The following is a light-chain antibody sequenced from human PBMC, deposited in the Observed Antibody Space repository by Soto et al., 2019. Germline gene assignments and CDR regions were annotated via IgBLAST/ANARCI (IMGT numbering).Light chain of an antibody. CDR2: GAS. Sequence: EIVMTQSPATLSVSPGERATLSCRASQSVGSDLAWYQQKPGQAPRLVIYGASTRATGIPARFSGSGSGTDFTLTITRLEPEDFAVYFCQQRSNWPWTFGQGTKVDIK. V-gene: IGKV3D-15*01. J-gene: IGKJ1*01. CDR1: QSVGSD. CDR3: QQRSNWPWT.